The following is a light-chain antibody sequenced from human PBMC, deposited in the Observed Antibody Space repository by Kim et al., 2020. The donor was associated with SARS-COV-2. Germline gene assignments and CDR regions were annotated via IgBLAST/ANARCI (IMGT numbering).Light chain of an antibody. V-gene: IGLV3-19*01. J-gene: IGLJ3*02. CDR1: SLRSYY. CDR3: NSRDSSGNHLV. CDR2: GKN. Sequence: SSELTQDPAVSVALGQTVRITCLGDSLRSYYASWYQQKPGQDPVLVIYGKNNRPSGIPDRFSGSSSVNTASLTIPGAPAEDEADYYCNSRDSSGNHLVFG.